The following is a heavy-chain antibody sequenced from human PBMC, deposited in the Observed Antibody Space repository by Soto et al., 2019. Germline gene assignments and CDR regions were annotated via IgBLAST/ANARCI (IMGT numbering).Heavy chain of an antibody. CDR1: GFTFSSYA. J-gene: IGHJ4*02. D-gene: IGHD5-18*01. V-gene: IGHV3-23*01. Sequence: PGGSLRLSCAASGFTFSSYAMSWVRQAPGKGLEWVSAISGSGGSTYYADSVKGRFTISRDNSKNTLYLQMNSLRAEDTAVYYSAKYSAFGSYGTHWGQGTLVTVSS. CDR3: AKYSAFGSYGTH. CDR2: ISGSGGST.